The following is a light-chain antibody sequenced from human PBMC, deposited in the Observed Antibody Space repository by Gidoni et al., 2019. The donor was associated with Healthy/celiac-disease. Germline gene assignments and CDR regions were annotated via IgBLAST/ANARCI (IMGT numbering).Light chain of an antibody. CDR2: WAS. V-gene: IGKV4-1*01. CDR1: QSVLYSSNNKNY. CDR3: QQYYSTPPPT. J-gene: IGKJ1*01. Sequence: DIVMTQSPDSLAVSLGERATINCKSSQSVLYSSNNKNYLAWYQQKPGQPPKLLIYWASTREAGVPDRFSGSGSGTEFTLTISSLQAEDVAVYYCQQYYSTPPPTFGQGTKVEIK.